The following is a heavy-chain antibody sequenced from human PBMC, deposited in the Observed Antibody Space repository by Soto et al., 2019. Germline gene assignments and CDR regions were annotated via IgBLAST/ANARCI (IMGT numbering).Heavy chain of an antibody. D-gene: IGHD5-18*01. V-gene: IGHV1-58*01. CDR3: AAVNGYSYGRPPDY. CDR2: IVVGSGNT. Sequence: SVKVACTASGFTFTSSAVQWVRQARGQRREWIGWIVVGSGNTNYAQKFQERVTITRDMPTSTAYMQLSSLRSEDTAVYYCAAVNGYSYGRPPDYWGQGTLVTVSS. J-gene: IGHJ4*02. CDR1: GFTFTSSA.